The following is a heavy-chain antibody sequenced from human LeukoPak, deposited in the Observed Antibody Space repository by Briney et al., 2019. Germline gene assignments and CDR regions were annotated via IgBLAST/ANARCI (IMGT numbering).Heavy chain of an antibody. CDR3: AREPEWGATDY. V-gene: IGHV3-64*01. Sequence: GGSLRLSCAASGFTFSSCAMHWVHQAPGKGLEYVSAISSNGGSTYYANSVKGRFTISRDNSKSTLYLQMGSLRAEDMAVYYCAREPEWGATDYWGQGTLVTVSS. CDR2: ISSNGGST. D-gene: IGHD1-26*01. CDR1: GFTFSSCA. J-gene: IGHJ4*02.